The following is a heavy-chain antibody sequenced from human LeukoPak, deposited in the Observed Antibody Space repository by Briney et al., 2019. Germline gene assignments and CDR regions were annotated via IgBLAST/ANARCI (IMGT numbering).Heavy chain of an antibody. J-gene: IGHJ4*02. CDR3: AKEIGGYSYGRGGLDY. Sequence: GGSLRLSCAASGFTFDDYTMHWVRQAPGKGLEWVSLISWDGGSTYYADSVKGRFTISRDNSKNSLYLQMNSLRTEDTALYYCAKEIGGYSYGRGGLDYWGQGTLVTVSS. CDR2: ISWDGGST. CDR1: GFTFDDYT. D-gene: IGHD5-18*01. V-gene: IGHV3-43*01.